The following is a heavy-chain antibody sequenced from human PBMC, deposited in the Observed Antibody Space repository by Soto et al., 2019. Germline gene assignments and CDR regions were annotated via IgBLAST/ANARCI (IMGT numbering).Heavy chain of an antibody. CDR3: VRARIDL. J-gene: IGHJ2*01. CDR2: INPDGSDK. V-gene: IGHV3-7*01. Sequence: EVQLVESGGGLVQPGGSLRLSCAASGFRFSTYWMTWVRQAPGKGLEWVANINPDGSDKNYVDSVKGRFTISRDNVKNSLYLQVNSLRAEDTALYYCVRARIDLWGRGTLLTVSS. CDR1: GFRFSTYW.